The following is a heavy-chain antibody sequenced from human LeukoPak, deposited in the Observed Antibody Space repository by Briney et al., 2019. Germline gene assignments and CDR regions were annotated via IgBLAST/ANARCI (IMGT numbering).Heavy chain of an antibody. V-gene: IGHV3-15*06. D-gene: IGHD2-21*01. Sequence: GGSLRLSCAASGFNVNNAWMSWVRQAPGKGLEWVGRIRSEIDGGATNYAAPVKGRFTISRDDSKNTLYLQINSLKIEDTAMYYCYTSITDYWGQGTLVTASS. CDR1: GFNVNNAW. CDR2: IRSEIDGGAT. J-gene: IGHJ4*02. CDR3: YTSITDY.